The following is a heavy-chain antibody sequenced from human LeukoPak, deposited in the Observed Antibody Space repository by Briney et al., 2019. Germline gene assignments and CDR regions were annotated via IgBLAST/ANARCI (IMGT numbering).Heavy chain of an antibody. CDR2: INSDGSST. J-gene: IGHJ4*02. D-gene: IGHD1-26*01. CDR3: ARDPRGSYRIFDY. CDR1: GFTFSSYW. V-gene: IGHV3-74*01. Sequence: TGGSLRLSCAACGFTFSSYWMHWVRQAPGKGLVWVSRINSDGSSTSYADSVKGRFTISRDNAKNSLYLQMNSLRAEDTAVYYCARDPRGSYRIFDYWGQGTLVTVSS.